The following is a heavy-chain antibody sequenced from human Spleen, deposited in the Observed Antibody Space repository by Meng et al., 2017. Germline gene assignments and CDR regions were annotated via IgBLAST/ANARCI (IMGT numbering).Heavy chain of an antibody. Sequence: SETLSLTCTVSGGSISSGAYYWTWVRQPAGKALEWIGRIFSTGSANYSPSLKSRVTISIDTSKNQFSLKLNSVTAADTAVYYCARVLRYFDWLPNAFDIWGQGTMVTVSS. V-gene: IGHV4-61*02. CDR2: IFSTGSA. CDR1: GGSISSGAYY. D-gene: IGHD3-9*01. CDR3: ARVLRYFDWLPNAFDI. J-gene: IGHJ3*02.